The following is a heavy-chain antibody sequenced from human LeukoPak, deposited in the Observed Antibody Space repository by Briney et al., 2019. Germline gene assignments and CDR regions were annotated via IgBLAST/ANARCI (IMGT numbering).Heavy chain of an antibody. J-gene: IGHJ4*02. D-gene: IGHD4-17*01. CDR2: IDHGGST. CDR1: GGSFRSYY. V-gene: IGHV4-59*07. CDR3: ARLKATVSIHAYFDS. Sequence: SDTLSLPCTVSGGSFRSYYWTWLRQPRGKGLEWIGYIDHGGSTNYNPSLRSRVSISSDTSKIQFSLELTSVTAADTAVYYCARLKATVSIHAYFDSWGQGTLVTVSS.